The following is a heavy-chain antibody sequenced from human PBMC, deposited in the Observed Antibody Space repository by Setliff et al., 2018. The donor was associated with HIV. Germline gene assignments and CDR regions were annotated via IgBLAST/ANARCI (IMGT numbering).Heavy chain of an antibody. CDR2: IYTSGRT. J-gene: IGHJ4*02. CDR1: GGSISSYY. Sequence: PSETLSLTCTVSGGSISSYYLTWLRQFPGKGLAWIGLIYTSGRTNYNPSLKSRVKISVDTSKNQFSLDLSSVTAADTAVYYCASLFHDTSAPWLNYFDHWGQGTLVTVSS. V-gene: IGHV4-4*08. CDR3: ASLFHDTSAPWLNYFDH. D-gene: IGHD3-22*01.